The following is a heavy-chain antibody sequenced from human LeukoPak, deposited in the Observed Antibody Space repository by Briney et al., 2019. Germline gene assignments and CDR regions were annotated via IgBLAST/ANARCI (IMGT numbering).Heavy chain of an antibody. V-gene: IGHV4-38-2*02. CDR1: GYSIRSGYY. J-gene: IGHJ4*02. D-gene: IGHD3-10*01. CDR2: IYRSGST. CDR3: ARGRTASSMVEY. Sequence: SETLSLTCTVSGYSIRSGYYWGWIRQPPGKGLKWIGSIYRSGSTYYNPSLKSRVTISVDTSKNQFSLKLSSVTAADTAVYYCARGRTASSMVEYWGQGTLVTVSS.